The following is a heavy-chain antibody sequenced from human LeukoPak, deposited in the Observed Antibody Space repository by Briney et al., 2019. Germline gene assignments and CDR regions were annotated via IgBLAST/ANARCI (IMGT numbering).Heavy chain of an antibody. Sequence: PGGSLRLSCAASGFTFSSYGMHWVRQAPGKGLEWVAFIRYDGSNKYYADSVKGRFTISRDNSKNTLYLQMNSLRAEDRAVYYCAKAPNYYGSGSYYTLYYYYGIDVWGQGTTVTVSS. J-gene: IGHJ6*02. D-gene: IGHD3-10*01. CDR3: AKAPNYYGSGSYYTLYYYYGIDV. CDR1: GFTFSSYG. CDR2: IRYDGSNK. V-gene: IGHV3-30*02.